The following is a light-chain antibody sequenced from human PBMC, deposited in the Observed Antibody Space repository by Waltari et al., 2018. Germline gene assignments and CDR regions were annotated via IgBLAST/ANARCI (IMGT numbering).Light chain of an antibody. CDR1: STNMGAGYD. V-gene: IGLV1-40*01. CDR3: QSFDTSLGVL. Sequence: QSALTQPPSVSGAPGQRVTIPCTGSSTNMGAGYDVNWYQQLPGTAPKLLIYGNIYRPSGVPDRFSASKSGTSASLAIIGLQAEDEGSYYCQSFDTSLGVLFGGGTKLTVL. CDR2: GNI. J-gene: IGLJ2*01.